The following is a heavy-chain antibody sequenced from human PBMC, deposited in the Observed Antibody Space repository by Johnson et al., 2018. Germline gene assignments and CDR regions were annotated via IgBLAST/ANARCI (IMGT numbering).Heavy chain of an antibody. CDR1: GFTFSSYG. D-gene: IGHD6-19*01. V-gene: IGHV3-30*03. CDR3: ARDQPPYSSGWYVEVFDI. J-gene: IGHJ3*02. CDR2: ISYDGSNK. Sequence: QVQLVQSGGGVVQPGRSLRLSCAASGFTFSSYGMHWVRQAPGKGLEWVAVISYDGSNKYYADSVKGRFTISRDNSKNTLYLQMNSLRAEDTAVYYCARDQPPYSSGWYVEVFDIWGQGTMVTVSS.